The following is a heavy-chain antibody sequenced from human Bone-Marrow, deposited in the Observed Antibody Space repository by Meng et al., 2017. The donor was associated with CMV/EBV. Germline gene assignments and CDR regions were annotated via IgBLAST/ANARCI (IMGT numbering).Heavy chain of an antibody. CDR2: ISAYNGNT. J-gene: IGHJ6*02. V-gene: IGHV1-18*01. Sequence: ASVKVSCKASGYTFISYDINWVRQAPGQGLEWMGWISAYNGNTNYAQKLQGRVTMTTDTSTSTAYMELRSLRSDDTAVYYCARGGAHYYYYYGMDVWGQGTTVTVSS. CDR1: GYTFISYD. CDR3: ARGGAHYYYYYGMDV.